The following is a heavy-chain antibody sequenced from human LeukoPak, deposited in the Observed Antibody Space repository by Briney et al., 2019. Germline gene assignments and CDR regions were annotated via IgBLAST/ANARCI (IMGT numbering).Heavy chain of an antibody. CDR3: ARAKGLRLVPDAFDI. Sequence: KISCKGSGYSFTSYWIGWVRQMPGKGLEWMGIIPIFGTANYAQKFQGRVTITADESTSTAYMELSSLRSEDTAVYYCARAKGLRLVPDAFDIWGQGTMVTVSS. D-gene: IGHD5-12*01. V-gene: IGHV1-69*01. CDR1: GYSFTSYW. CDR2: IIPIFGTA. J-gene: IGHJ3*02.